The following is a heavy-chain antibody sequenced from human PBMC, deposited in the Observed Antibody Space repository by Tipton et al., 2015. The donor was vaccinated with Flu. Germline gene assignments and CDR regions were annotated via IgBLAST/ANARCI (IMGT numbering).Heavy chain of an antibody. Sequence: SLRLSCAASGFTIRNTFMSWVRQAPGKGLKWVSIIYTDDSTYYADSVKGRFTISRDTSKNTVYLQMSSLTVDDTALYYCVRGTAANSADNWGQGTLVTVSS. CDR3: VRGTAANSADN. J-gene: IGHJ4*02. CDR2: IYTDDST. CDR1: GFTIRNTF. V-gene: IGHV3-53*01. D-gene: IGHD4-23*01.